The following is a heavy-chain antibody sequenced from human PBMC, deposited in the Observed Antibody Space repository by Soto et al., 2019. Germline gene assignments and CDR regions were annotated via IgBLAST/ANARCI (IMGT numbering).Heavy chain of an antibody. V-gene: IGHV4-39*01. CDR1: GGSISSSSYY. CDR3: ARRLAGAAAGYFDY. D-gene: IGHD6-13*01. CDR2: IYYSGST. J-gene: IGHJ4*02. Sequence: SETLSLTCTVSGGSISSSSYYWDWIRQPPGKGLEWIGSIYYSGSTYYNPSLKSRVTISVDTSKNQFSLKLSSVTAADTAVYYCARRLAGAAAGYFDYWGQGTLVTVSS.